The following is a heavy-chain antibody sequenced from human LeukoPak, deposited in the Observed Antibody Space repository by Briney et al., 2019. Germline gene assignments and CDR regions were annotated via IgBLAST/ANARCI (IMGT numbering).Heavy chain of an antibody. V-gene: IGHV3-30*02. D-gene: IGHD3-10*01. J-gene: IGHJ6*03. Sequence: PGGSLRLSCATSGFTFSSYWMSWVRQAPGKGLEWVAFIRYDGSNKYYADSVKGRFTISRDNSKNTLYLQMNSLRAEDTAVYYCAKDGRGGSGNYMDVWGKGTTVTISS. CDR1: GFTFSSYW. CDR3: AKDGRGGSGNYMDV. CDR2: IRYDGSNK.